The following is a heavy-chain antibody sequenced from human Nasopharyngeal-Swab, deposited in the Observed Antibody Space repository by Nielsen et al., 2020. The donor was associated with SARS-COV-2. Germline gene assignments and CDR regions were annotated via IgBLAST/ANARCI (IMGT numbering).Heavy chain of an antibody. CDR3: ARGGQQQLDYYYYGMDV. D-gene: IGHD6-13*01. CDR2: ISSSISYT. CDR1: GFTFSDYY. V-gene: IGHV3-11*06. Sequence: GESLKIYCAASGFTFSDYYMIWIRQAPGKGLEWVSHISSSISYTNYADSVKGRFTISRDNAKNSLYLQMNSLRAEDTAVYYCARGGQQQLDYYYYGMDVWGQGTTVTVSS. J-gene: IGHJ6*02.